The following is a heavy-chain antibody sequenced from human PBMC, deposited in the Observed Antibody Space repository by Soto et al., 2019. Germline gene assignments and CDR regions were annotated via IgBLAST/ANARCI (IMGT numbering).Heavy chain of an antibody. J-gene: IGHJ6*02. CDR1: GFTFSSYG. Sequence: GGSLRLSCAASGFTFSSYGMHWVRQAPGKGLEWVAVIWYEGSNKYYADSVKGRLTISRDNSKNTLYLQMNSVRGEDTAVYHCARVYYVSGDLRYYYYYGMDVWGQGTTVTVSS. CDR2: IWYEGSNK. CDR3: ARVYYVSGDLRYYYYYGMDV. V-gene: IGHV3-33*01. D-gene: IGHD3-10*01.